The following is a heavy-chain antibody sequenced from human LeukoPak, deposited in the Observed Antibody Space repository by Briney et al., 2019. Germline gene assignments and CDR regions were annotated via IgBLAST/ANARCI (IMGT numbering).Heavy chain of an antibody. Sequence: PGGSLRLSCAASGFTFSSYSMNWVRQAPGKGLEWVSSISSSSSYIYYADSVKGRFTISRDNAKNSPYLQMNSLRAEDTAVYYCARVPRGEWLVWYFDYWGQGTLVTVSS. V-gene: IGHV3-21*01. CDR3: ARVPRGEWLVWYFDY. CDR1: GFTFSSYS. J-gene: IGHJ4*02. D-gene: IGHD6-19*01. CDR2: ISSSSSYI.